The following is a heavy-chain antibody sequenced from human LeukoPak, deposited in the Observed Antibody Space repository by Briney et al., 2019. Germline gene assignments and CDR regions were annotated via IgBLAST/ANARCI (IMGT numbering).Heavy chain of an antibody. V-gene: IGHV1-69*13. CDR3: ARSAPLDDYGSGSYLDY. D-gene: IGHD3-10*01. CDR1: GGTFSSYA. CDR2: IIPIFGTA. J-gene: IGHJ4*02. Sequence: GASVTVSCTASGGTFSSYAISWVRQAPGQGLEWMGGIIPIFGTANYAQKFQGRVTITADESTSTAYMELSSLRSEDTAVYYCARSAPLDDYGSGSYLDYWGQGTLVTVSS.